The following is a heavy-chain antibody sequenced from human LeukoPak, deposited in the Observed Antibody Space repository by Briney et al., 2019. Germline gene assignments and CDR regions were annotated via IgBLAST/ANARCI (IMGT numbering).Heavy chain of an antibody. CDR2: IWYDGSNK. V-gene: IGHV3-33*06. CDR1: GFTFSSYG. Sequence: GGSLRLSCAASGFTFSSYGMHWVRQAPGKGLEWVAVIWYDGSNKYYADSAKGRFTISRDNSKNTLFLQMNSLTPEDAATYYCTKDSQGSYDGFWYGTYGMDVWGQGTTVTVSS. J-gene: IGHJ6*02. CDR3: TKDSQGSYDGFWYGTYGMDV. D-gene: IGHD3-16*01.